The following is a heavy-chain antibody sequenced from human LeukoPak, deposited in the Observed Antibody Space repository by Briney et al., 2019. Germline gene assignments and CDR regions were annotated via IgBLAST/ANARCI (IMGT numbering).Heavy chain of an antibody. Sequence: GTSLRLSCAASGFTFSSYGIHWVRQALGKGLEWVAIIKQDGSEEFYVDSVKGRFIISRDNAKNSLYLQMNSLRVEDTAVYYCVGGTGWRLDSWGQGTLVTVSS. J-gene: IGHJ1*01. V-gene: IGHV3-7*05. CDR1: GFTFSSYG. D-gene: IGHD6-19*01. CDR2: IKQDGSEE. CDR3: VGGTGWRLDS.